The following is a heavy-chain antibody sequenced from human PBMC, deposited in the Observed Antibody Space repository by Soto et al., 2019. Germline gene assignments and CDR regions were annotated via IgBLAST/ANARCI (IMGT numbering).Heavy chain of an antibody. D-gene: IGHD2-2*01. CDR3: ARERGIVVVPAAIRSYYYYGMDV. J-gene: IGHJ6*02. CDR1: GFTFSSYG. V-gene: IGHV3-33*01. CDR2: IWYDGSNK. Sequence: XGSLRLSCAASGFTFSSYGMHWVRQAPGKGLEWVAVIWYDGSNKYYADSVKGRFTISRDNSKNTLYLQMNGLRAEDTAVYYCARERGIVVVPAAIRSYYYYGMDVWGQGTTVTVSS.